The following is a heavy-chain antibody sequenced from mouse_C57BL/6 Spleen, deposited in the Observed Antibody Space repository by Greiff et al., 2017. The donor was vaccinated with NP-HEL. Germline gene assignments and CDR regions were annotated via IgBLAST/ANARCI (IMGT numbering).Heavy chain of an antibody. Sequence: DVKLVESEGGLVQPGSSMKLSCTASGFTFSDYYMAWVRQVPEKGLEWVANINYDGSSTYYLDSLKSRFIISRDNAKNILYLQMSSLKSEDTATCYCARDRNGNYDYWGQGTTLTVSS. CDR3: ARDRNGNYDY. CDR2: INYDGSST. V-gene: IGHV5-16*01. J-gene: IGHJ2*01. CDR1: GFTFSDYY. D-gene: IGHD2-1*01.